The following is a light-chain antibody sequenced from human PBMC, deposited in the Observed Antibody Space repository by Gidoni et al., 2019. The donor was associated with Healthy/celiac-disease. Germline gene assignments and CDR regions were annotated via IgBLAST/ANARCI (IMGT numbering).Light chain of an antibody. Sequence: DIQMTQSPSTLSASVGDRVTITCRASQSISSWLTWYQQKPGKAPKLLIYKASSLESGVPSRFSGSGSGTEFTLTISSLQPDDFATYYCQQYNSYPYTFGQGTKLEIK. CDR3: QQYNSYPYT. J-gene: IGKJ2*01. V-gene: IGKV1-5*03. CDR1: QSISSW. CDR2: KAS.